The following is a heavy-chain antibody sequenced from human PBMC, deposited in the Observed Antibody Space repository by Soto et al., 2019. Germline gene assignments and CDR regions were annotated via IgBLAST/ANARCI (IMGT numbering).Heavy chain of an antibody. V-gene: IGHV3-9*01. Sequence: EVQLVESGGGLVQPGRSLRLSCAASGFTFDDYAMHWVRQAPGKGLEWVSGISWNSGSIGYADSVKGRFTISRDNAKNSLYLQMNSLRAEDTALYYCAKDNGGSGWYRVDYYYYGMDVWGQGTTVTVSS. J-gene: IGHJ6*02. D-gene: IGHD6-19*01. CDR3: AKDNGGSGWYRVDYYYYGMDV. CDR2: ISWNSGSI. CDR1: GFTFDDYA.